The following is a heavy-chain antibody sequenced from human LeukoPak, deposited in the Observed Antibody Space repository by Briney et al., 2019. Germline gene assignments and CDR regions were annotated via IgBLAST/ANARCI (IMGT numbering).Heavy chain of an antibody. J-gene: IGHJ6*02. CDR1: GFTFSSYA. CDR3: ARDPVLGSGFDYYGMDV. Sequence: GGSLRLSCAASGFTFSSYAMHWVRQAPGKGLEWVAVISYDGSNKYYADSVKGRFTISGDNSKNTLYLQMNSLRAEDTAVYYCARDPVLGSGFDYYGMDVWGQGTTVTVSS. CDR2: ISYDGSNK. V-gene: IGHV3-30-3*01. D-gene: IGHD2-15*01.